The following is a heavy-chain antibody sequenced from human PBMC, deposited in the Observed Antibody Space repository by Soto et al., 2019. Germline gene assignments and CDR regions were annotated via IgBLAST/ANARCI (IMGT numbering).Heavy chain of an antibody. V-gene: IGHV1-46*03. D-gene: IGHD3-10*01. J-gene: IGHJ6*02. CDR1: GYTFTSYY. Sequence: QVQLVQSGAEVKKPGASVKVSCKASGYTFTSYYMHWVRQAPGQGLEWMGIINPSGGSTSYAQKFQGRVTMTRDRSTSTVYMELSSLRSEDTAVYYCATRGWFGALSHPDYYSYGMDVWGQGTTVTVSS. CDR2: INPSGGST. CDR3: ATRGWFGALSHPDYYSYGMDV.